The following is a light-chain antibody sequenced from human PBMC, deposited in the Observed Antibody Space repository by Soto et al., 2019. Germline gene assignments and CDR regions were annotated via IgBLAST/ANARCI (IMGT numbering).Light chain of an antibody. CDR2: KAS. V-gene: IGKV1-5*03. J-gene: IGKJ4*01. Sequence: DIQMTQSPSSLSASIGGRVTITCRASQSISGWLAWYQQKPGKAPTLLIYKASSLESGVPSRFSGTGSGTVFTLTNWSLQPDDVAPYYCQQYDSYPLTFGGGTKVDIK. CDR3: QQYDSYPLT. CDR1: QSISGW.